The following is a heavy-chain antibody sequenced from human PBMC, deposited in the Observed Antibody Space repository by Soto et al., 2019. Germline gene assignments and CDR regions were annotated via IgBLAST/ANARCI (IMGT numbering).Heavy chain of an antibody. Sequence: VGSQILSWAASGFNFTNHNMNWVRQAPGKGLEWVSSISSSSSFRNYADSVKGRFSISRDNDKNLVYLQMDSLRAEDTAVYYCARDPPLSVLVVVATDDFWGQGTLVTVSS. D-gene: IGHD2-8*02. J-gene: IGHJ4*02. CDR1: GFNFTNHN. CDR2: ISSSSSFR. CDR3: ARDPPLSVLVVVATDDF. V-gene: IGHV3-21*01.